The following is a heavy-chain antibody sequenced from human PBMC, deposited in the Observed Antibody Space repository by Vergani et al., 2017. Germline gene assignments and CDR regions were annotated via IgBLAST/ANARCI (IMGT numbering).Heavy chain of an antibody. CDR1: GYTLTELS. V-gene: IGHV1-3*02. Sequence: QVQLVQSGAEVKKPGASVKVSCKVSGYTLTELSMHWVRQAPGQRLEWMGWSNAGNGNTKYSQEFQGRVTITRDTSASTAYMELSSLRSEDTAVYYCAKGWNYYGSVSYLGIVGYWGQGTLVTVSS. CDR2: SNAGNGNT. CDR3: AKGWNYYGSVSYLGIVGY. J-gene: IGHJ4*02. D-gene: IGHD3-10*01.